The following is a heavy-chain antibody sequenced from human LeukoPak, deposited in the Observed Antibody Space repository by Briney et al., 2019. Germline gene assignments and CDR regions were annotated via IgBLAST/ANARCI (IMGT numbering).Heavy chain of an antibody. CDR1: GFTFSDAW. CDR2: IKSKTNAGTT. V-gene: IGHV3-15*01. Sequence: GGSLRLSCSASGFTFSDAWMSWVRQVPGKGLEWVGHIKSKTNAGTTDYAAPVKGRFTISKDDSKNTQYLQMNNLKTEEAAVYYCATYGSGRKFDYWGQGTLVNVSS. CDR3: ATYGSGRKFDY. D-gene: IGHD3-10*01. J-gene: IGHJ4*02.